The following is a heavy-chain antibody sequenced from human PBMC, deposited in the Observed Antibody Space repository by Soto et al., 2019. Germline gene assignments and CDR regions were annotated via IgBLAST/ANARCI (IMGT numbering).Heavy chain of an antibody. J-gene: IGHJ6*02. Sequence: SEQVSCKASGGTFISYAISWVRQAPGQGVEWMGGIIPIFGTANYAQKFQGRVTITADKSTSTADMELSSLRSADAGLYYCARDKITPGGHFFQFGMDVWGQGPTVTVSS. CDR2: IIPIFGTA. CDR1: GGTFISYA. V-gene: IGHV1-69*06. CDR3: ARDKITPGGHFFQFGMDV. D-gene: IGHD1-20*01.